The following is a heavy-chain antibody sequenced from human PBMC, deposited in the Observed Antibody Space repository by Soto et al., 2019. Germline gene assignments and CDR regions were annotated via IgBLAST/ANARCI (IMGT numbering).Heavy chain of an antibody. CDR2: IFYSGST. V-gene: IGHV4-59*01. CDR3: AKDSGYNYGYFRWFDP. J-gene: IGHJ5*02. CDR1: GGSIRNYY. Sequence: SETLSLTSTVAGGSIRNYYWSWIRQPPGRGLEWIGHIFYSGSTNYNPALKSRVTISVDTSKSQFSLKLSSVTAADTAVYYCAKDSGYNYGYFRWFDPWGQGTLVTVSS. D-gene: IGHD5-18*01.